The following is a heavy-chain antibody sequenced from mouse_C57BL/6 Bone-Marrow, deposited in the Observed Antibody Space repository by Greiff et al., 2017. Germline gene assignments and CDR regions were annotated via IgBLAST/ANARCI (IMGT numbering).Heavy chain of an antibody. Sequence: QVHVKQPGAELVMPGASVKLSCKASGYTFTSYWMHWVKQRPGQGLEWIGEIDPSDSYTNYNQKFKGKSTLTVDKSSSTAYMQLSSLTSEDSAVYYCAREGFRTVVGRFDYWGQGTTLTVSS. CDR3: AREGFRTVVGRFDY. CDR2: IDPSDSYT. V-gene: IGHV1-69*01. D-gene: IGHD1-1*01. J-gene: IGHJ2*01. CDR1: GYTFTSYW.